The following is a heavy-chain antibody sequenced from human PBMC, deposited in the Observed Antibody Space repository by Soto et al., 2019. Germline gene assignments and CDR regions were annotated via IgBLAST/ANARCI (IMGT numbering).Heavy chain of an antibody. D-gene: IGHD2-2*01. CDR3: AHAYDRTSWPNDAFAV. CDR2: IYWDDDK. Sequence: QITLKESGPTLVKPTQTLTLTCTFSGFSLSADGVGVGWIRQPPGKALEWLALIYWDDDKRYRPSLKSRLTITKDTSKNQVALPMTNMAQEDTATYYCAHAYDRTSWPNDAFAVWGQGPVVTVSS. CDR1: GFSLSADGVG. J-gene: IGHJ3*01. V-gene: IGHV2-5*02.